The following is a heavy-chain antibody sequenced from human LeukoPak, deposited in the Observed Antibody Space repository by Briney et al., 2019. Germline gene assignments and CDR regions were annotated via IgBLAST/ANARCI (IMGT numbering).Heavy chain of an antibody. CDR3: AKDPVVPAAIPDYYMDV. CDR2: ISYDGSNK. CDR1: GFTFSSYA. J-gene: IGHJ6*03. V-gene: IGHV3-30-3*01. Sequence: GRSLRLSCAASGFTFSSYAMHWVRQAPGKGLEWVAVISYDGSNKYYADSVKGRFTISRDNSKNTLYLQMNSLRAEDTAVYYCAKDPVVPAAIPDYYMDVWGKGTTVTVSS. D-gene: IGHD2-2*01.